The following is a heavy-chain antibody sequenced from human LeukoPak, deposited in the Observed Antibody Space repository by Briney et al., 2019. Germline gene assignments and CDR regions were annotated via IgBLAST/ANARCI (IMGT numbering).Heavy chain of an antibody. D-gene: IGHD6-13*01. J-gene: IGHJ4*02. CDR1: GFTFSSYA. Sequence: PGGSLRLSCAASGFTFSSYAMHWVRQAPGKGLEWVAVISYDGSNKYYADSVKGRFTISRDNSKNTLYLQMNSLRAEDTAVYYCARATLAAAGDYYFDYWGQETLVTVSS. CDR3: ARATLAAAGDYYFDY. V-gene: IGHV3-30-3*01. CDR2: ISYDGSNK.